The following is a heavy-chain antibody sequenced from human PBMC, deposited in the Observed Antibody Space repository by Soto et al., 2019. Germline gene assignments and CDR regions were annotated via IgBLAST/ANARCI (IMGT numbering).Heavy chain of an antibody. CDR1: GFTFSNFA. D-gene: IGHD6-6*01. J-gene: IGHJ5*02. Sequence: EVQLLESGGALVQPGGSLRLSCAASGFTFSNFAMSWVRQAPGKGLEWVSAISGSCDNTYYADSVKGRFTISRDNSKNTLYLQMNSLRAEDTAVYYCATAPASMSARGPITWFDPWGQGTLVTVSS. CDR3: ATAPASMSARGPITWFDP. CDR2: ISGSCDNT. V-gene: IGHV3-23*01.